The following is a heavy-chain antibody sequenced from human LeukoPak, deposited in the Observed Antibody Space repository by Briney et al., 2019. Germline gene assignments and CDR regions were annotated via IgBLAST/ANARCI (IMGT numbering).Heavy chain of an antibody. Sequence: PGRSLRLSCAASGFTFSSYGMHWVRQAPGKGLEWVAVMSYDGSNKYYADSVKGRFTISRDNSKNTLYLQMNSLRAEDTAVYYCAKGSDDSSGYPNVFDYWGQGTLVTVSS. V-gene: IGHV3-30*18. D-gene: IGHD3-22*01. CDR1: GFTFSSYG. CDR3: AKGSDDSSGYPNVFDY. J-gene: IGHJ4*02. CDR2: MSYDGSNK.